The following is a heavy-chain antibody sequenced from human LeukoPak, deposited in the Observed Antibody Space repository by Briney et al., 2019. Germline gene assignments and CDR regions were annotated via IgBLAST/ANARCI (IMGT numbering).Heavy chain of an antibody. V-gene: IGHV3-7*01. Sequence: GGSLRLSCAASGFTFSSYWMTWARQAPGKGLEGVANIKQDGSEKYYVDSVKGRFTISRDNAKNSLYLQMNSLRAEDTAVYYCARDSGWYGIALWGRGTLVTVSS. D-gene: IGHD6-19*01. CDR2: IKQDGSEK. CDR3: ARDSGWYGIAL. CDR1: GFTFSSYW. J-gene: IGHJ2*01.